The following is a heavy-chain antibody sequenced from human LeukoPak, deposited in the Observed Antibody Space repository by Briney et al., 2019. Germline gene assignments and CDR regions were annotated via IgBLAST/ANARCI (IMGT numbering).Heavy chain of an antibody. CDR1: GGSISSGGHY. CDR3: AGNYYDSSGYGN. J-gene: IGHJ4*02. V-gene: IGHV4-31*11. Sequence: PSETLSLTCAVSGGSISSGGHYWSWICQHPGKGLEWIGYIYYSGSTYYNPSLKSRVTISVDTSKNQFSLKLSSVTAADTAVYYCAGNYYDSSGYGNWGQGTLVTVSS. D-gene: IGHD3-22*01. CDR2: IYYSGST.